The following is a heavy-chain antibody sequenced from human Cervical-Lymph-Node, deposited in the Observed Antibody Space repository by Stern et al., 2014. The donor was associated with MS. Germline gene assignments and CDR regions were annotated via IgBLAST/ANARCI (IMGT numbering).Heavy chain of an antibody. CDR2: IKPLFGTA. Sequence: QVQLVQSGAEVKRPESSVKVSCKASGGSLSTLDISWVRQAPGQGLELVGEIKPLFGTANYAQKFKGRVTITADESTSTVYMELSSLKSEDTAIYFCARHQAGIAANWGQGTLVTVAS. D-gene: IGHD6-13*01. J-gene: IGHJ4*02. V-gene: IGHV1-69*01. CDR3: ARHQAGIAAN. CDR1: GGSLSTLD.